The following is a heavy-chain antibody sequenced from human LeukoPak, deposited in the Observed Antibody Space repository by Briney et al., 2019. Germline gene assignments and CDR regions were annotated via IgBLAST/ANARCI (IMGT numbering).Heavy chain of an antibody. D-gene: IGHD1-26*01. CDR1: GFTFSSYS. V-gene: IGHV3-48*02. CDR2: ITASGTAM. J-gene: IGHJ4*02. CDR3: ASSGSYRFDY. Sequence: GGYLRLSCAASGFTFSSYSMNWVRQAPGKGLEWVSHITASGTAMFYADSVKGRFTISRDNAKNSLYLQMNSLRDEDTAVYYCASSGSYRFDYWGQGTLVTVSS.